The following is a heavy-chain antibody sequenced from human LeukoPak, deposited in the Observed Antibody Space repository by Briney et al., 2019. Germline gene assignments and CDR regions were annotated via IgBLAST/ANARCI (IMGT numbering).Heavy chain of an antibody. V-gene: IGHV4-59*08. Sequence: SKTLSLTCTVSGGSISSYYWSWIRQPPGKGLEWIGYIYYSGSTNYNPSLKSRVTISVDTSKNQFSLKLSSVTAADTAIYYCAKINIPDSWSGDPNDAFDVWGQGTRVTVSS. CDR3: AKINIPDSWSGDPNDAFDV. D-gene: IGHD3-3*01. J-gene: IGHJ3*01. CDR2: IYYSGST. CDR1: GGSISSYY.